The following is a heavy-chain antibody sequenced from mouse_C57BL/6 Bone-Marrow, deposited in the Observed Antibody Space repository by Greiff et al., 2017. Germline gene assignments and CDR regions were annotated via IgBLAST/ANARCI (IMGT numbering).Heavy chain of an antibody. CDR3: ARLMYYYGSSYDY. V-gene: IGHV1-82*01. Sequence: QVQLQQSGPELVKPGASVKISCKASGYAFSSSWMNWVKQRPGKGLEWIGRIYPGDGDTNYNGKFKGKATLTADKSSSTAYMQLSSLTSEDSAVYFCARLMYYYGSSYDYWGQGTTLTVSS. CDR2: IYPGDGDT. D-gene: IGHD1-1*01. CDR1: GYAFSSSW. J-gene: IGHJ2*01.